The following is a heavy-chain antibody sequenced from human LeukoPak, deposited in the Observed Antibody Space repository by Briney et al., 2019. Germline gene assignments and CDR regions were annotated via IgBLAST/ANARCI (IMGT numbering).Heavy chain of an antibody. CDR3: ARADVGYSSSWYRAWEYYYFDY. D-gene: IGHD6-13*01. J-gene: IGHJ4*02. V-gene: IGHV6-1*01. CDR1: GDSVSSNSAA. Sequence: SQTLSLTCAISGDSVSSNSAAWNWNRQSPSRGLEWLGRTYYRSKWYNDYAVSVKSRITINPDTSKNQFPLQLNAVTPEDTAVYYCARADVGYSSSWYRAWEYYYFDYWGQGTLVTVSS. CDR2: TYYRSKWYN.